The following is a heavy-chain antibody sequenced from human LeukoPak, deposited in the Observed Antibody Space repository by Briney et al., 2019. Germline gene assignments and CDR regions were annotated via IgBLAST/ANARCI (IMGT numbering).Heavy chain of an antibody. V-gene: IGHV3-74*01. D-gene: IGHD6-13*01. CDR3: AKGYSSSWHDAFDI. CDR2: INTDGSST. Sequence: GGSLGLSCAASGFTFSSYWMHWVRQAPGKGLVWVSRINTDGSSTSYADSVKGRFTISRDNAKNTLYLQMNSLRAEDTAVYYCAKGYSSSWHDAFDIWGQGTMVTVSS. CDR1: GFTFSSYW. J-gene: IGHJ3*02.